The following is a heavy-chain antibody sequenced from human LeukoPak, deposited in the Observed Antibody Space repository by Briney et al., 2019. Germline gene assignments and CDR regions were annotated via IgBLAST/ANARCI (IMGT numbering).Heavy chain of an antibody. CDR3: ARAAPIFGVVIGFDP. CDR1: GGSISSYY. V-gene: IGHV4-59*01. CDR2: IYYSGST. J-gene: IGHJ5*02. D-gene: IGHD3-3*01. Sequence: SETLSLTCTVSGGSISSYYWSWIRQPPGKGLEWIGYIYYSGSTNYNPSLKSRVTISVDTSKNQFSLKLSSVTAADTAVYYCARAAPIFGVVIGFDPWGQGTLVTVSS.